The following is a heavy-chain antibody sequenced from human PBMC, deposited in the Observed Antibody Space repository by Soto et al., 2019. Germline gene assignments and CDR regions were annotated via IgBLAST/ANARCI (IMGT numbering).Heavy chain of an antibody. CDR3: ARASTYYDFWSGSTSYYFDY. Sequence: GASVKVSCKASGYTFTGYYMHWVRQAPGQGLEWMGWINPNSGGTNYAQKFQGRVTMTRDTSISTAYMELSRLRSDDTAVYYCARASTYYDFWSGSTSYYFDYWGQGTLVTVSS. V-gene: IGHV1-2*02. J-gene: IGHJ4*02. CDR2: INPNSGGT. D-gene: IGHD3-3*01. CDR1: GYTFTGYY.